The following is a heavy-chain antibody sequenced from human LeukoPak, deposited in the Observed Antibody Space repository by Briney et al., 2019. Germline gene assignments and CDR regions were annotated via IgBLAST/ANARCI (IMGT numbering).Heavy chain of an antibody. CDR3: ARGYCSSAACRHFDY. D-gene: IGHD2-2*01. J-gene: IGHJ4*02. Sequence: ASVKVSCKASGYAFTNYAISWVRQAPGQGLEWMGWISVYNGNTNYAQKLQGRVTMTADTSTTTAYMELRSLRSDDTAVYYCARGYCSSAACRHFDYWGQGALVTVSS. CDR2: ISVYNGNT. V-gene: IGHV1-18*01. CDR1: GYAFTNYA.